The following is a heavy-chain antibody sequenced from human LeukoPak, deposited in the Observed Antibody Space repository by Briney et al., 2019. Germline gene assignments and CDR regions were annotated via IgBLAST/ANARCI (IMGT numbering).Heavy chain of an antibody. J-gene: IGHJ4*02. CDR1: GFTFSNAW. CDR3: ITDPSRYHYDGSDYY. Sequence: GGSLRLSCAASGFTFSNAWMNWVRQAPGKGLEWVGRIKSKTDGGTTDYAAPVKGRFTISRDDSKNTLYMQMNRLKTEDTAVYYCITDPSRYHYDGSDYYWGQGTLVTVSS. D-gene: IGHD3-22*01. CDR2: IKSKTDGGTT. V-gene: IGHV3-15*07.